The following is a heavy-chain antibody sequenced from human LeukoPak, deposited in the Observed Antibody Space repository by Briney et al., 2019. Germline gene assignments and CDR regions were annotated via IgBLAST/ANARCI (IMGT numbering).Heavy chain of an antibody. V-gene: IGHV4-61*02. CDR2: IYTSGST. Sequence: SETLSLTCAVSGDSIRSVGYSWSWIRQPAGKGLEWIGRIYTSGSTNYNPSLKSRVTISVDTSKNQFSLKLSSVTAADTAVYYCARVARCTSCFDVDYWGQGTLVTVSS. J-gene: IGHJ4*02. CDR3: ARVARCTSCFDVDY. CDR1: GDSIRSVGYS. D-gene: IGHD2-2*01.